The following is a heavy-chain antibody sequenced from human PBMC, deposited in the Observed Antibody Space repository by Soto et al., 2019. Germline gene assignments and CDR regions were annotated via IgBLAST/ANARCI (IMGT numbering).Heavy chain of an antibody. J-gene: IGHJ6*02. CDR2: IRGSGGGT. CDR3: AKASGRVHYGMHV. D-gene: IGHD3-10*01. V-gene: IGHV3-23*01. CDR1: GFPFSMFA. Sequence: GGSLRLSCAASGFPFSMFAMNWVRQAPGKGLEWVSGIRGSGGGTYYADSVKGRFTISRDDSRNMLYLEMNTLRGEDTAVYYCAKASGRVHYGMHVWGQGTTVTVSS.